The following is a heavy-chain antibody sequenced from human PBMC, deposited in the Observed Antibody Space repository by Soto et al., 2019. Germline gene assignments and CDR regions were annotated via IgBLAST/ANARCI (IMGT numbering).Heavy chain of an antibody. V-gene: IGHV1-46*01. Sequence: GASVKVSCKASGYTFTSYYMHWVRQAPGQGLEWMGIINPSGGSTSYAQKFQGRVTMTRDTSTSTVYMELSSLRSEDTAVYYCAREGQDYDSSGYYYYRPYFFDYWGQGTLVTVSS. CDR1: GYTFTSYY. CDR2: INPSGGST. J-gene: IGHJ4*02. D-gene: IGHD3-22*01. CDR3: AREGQDYDSSGYYYYRPYFFDY.